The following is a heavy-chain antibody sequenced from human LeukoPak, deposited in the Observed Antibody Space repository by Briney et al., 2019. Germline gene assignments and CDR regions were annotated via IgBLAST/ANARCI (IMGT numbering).Heavy chain of an antibody. CDR1: GYTFTSYA. V-gene: IGHV7-4-1*02. J-gene: IGHJ6*03. CDR2: INTNTGNP. Sequence: ASVKVSCKASGYTFTSYAMNWVRQAPGQGLERMGWINTNTGNPTYAQGFTGRFVFSLDTSVSTAYLQISSLKAEDTAVYYCARSVVVVAATNKYYYYYYMDVWGKGTTVTVSS. CDR3: ARSVVVVAATNKYYYYYYMDV. D-gene: IGHD2-15*01.